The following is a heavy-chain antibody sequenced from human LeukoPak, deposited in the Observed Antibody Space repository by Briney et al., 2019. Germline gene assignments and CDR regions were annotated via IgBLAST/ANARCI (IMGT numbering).Heavy chain of an antibody. CDR1: GFIFSSYA. V-gene: IGHV3-23*01. J-gene: IGHJ4*02. Sequence: GGSLRLSCAASGFIFSSYAMSWVRQAPGKGLEWVSTISGSGGSTYYADSVKGRFTISRDNSKNTVYLQMNSLGAEDTAVYYCAKDRPCINDVCHGDFDYWGQGTLVTVSS. CDR3: AKDRPCINDVCHGDFDY. CDR2: ISGSGGST. D-gene: IGHD2-8*01.